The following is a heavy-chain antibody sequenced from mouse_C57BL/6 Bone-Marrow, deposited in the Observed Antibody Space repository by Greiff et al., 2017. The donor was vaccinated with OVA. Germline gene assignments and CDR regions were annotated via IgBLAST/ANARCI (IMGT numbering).Heavy chain of an antibody. V-gene: IGHV1-15*01. CDR2: IDPETGGT. CDR3: TRLGDYGFAY. J-gene: IGHJ3*01. Sequence: VKLVESGAELVRPGASVTLSCKASGYTFTDYEMHWVKQTPVHGLEWIGAIDPETGGTAYNQKFKGKAILTADKSSSTAYMELRSLTSEDSAVYYCTRLGDYGFAYWGQGTLVTVSA. CDR1: GYTFTDYE. D-gene: IGHD2-4*01.